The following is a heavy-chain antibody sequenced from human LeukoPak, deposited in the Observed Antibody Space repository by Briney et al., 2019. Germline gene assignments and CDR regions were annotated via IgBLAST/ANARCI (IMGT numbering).Heavy chain of an antibody. CDR1: GYTFTSYY. D-gene: IGHD1-1*01. CDR3: ARDRGGTTSSNSYLDD. V-gene: IGHV1-46*01. Sequence: ASVKLSCKASGYTFTSYYMHWVGHPPGQGLEWMGIINPSGGSTSYDQKFQGRGTMTRDTSTSTVYMELSSLRSEDTAVYYCARDRGGTTSSNSYLDDWGQGTLVTVSS. CDR2: INPSGGST. J-gene: IGHJ4*02.